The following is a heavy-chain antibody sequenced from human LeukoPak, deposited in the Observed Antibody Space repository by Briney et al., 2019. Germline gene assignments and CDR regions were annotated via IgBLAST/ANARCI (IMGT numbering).Heavy chain of an antibody. D-gene: IGHD6-13*01. CDR2: ISSSGSTR. CDR3: ARSAAAGFSYYSYYLDV. J-gene: IGHJ6*03. Sequence: GGSLRLSCAGSGFTFSSYEMNWVRQAPGKGLEWVSYISSSGSTRYYADSVKGRFTVSRDNAKNSLYLQMNSLRAEDTAVYYCARSAAAGFSYYSYYLDVWGKGTTVTIFS. CDR1: GFTFSSYE. V-gene: IGHV3-48*03.